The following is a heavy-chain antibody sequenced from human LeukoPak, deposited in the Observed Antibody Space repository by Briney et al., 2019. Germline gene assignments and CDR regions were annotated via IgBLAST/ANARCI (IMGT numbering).Heavy chain of an antibody. V-gene: IGHV3-9*01. Sequence: PGGSLRLSCAASGFTFDDYAMAWVRQAPGKGMEWVSGISWNSGSIGYADSVKGRFTISRDNAKNFLYLQINSLRAEDTALYYCAKDMQNWGQGTLVTVSS. CDR3: AKDMQN. J-gene: IGHJ4*02. CDR2: ISWNSGSI. CDR1: GFTFDDYA.